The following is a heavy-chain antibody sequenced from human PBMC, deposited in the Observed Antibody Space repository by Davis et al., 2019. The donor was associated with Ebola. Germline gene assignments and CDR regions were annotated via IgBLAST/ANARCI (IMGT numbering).Heavy chain of an antibody. D-gene: IGHD5-24*01. V-gene: IGHV4-34*01. CDR2: INHSGST. Sequence: SETLSLTCAVYGGSFSGYYWSWIRQPPGKGLEWIGEINHSGSTNYNPSLKSRVTISVDTSNDQFSLKLSSVTAADTAVYYCARKRWLQSYYFDYWGQGTLVTVSS. CDR3: ARKRWLQSYYFDY. CDR1: GGSFSGYY. J-gene: IGHJ4*02.